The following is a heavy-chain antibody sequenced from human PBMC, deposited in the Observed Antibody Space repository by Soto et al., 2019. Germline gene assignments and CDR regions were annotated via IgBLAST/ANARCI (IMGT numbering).Heavy chain of an antibody. CDR2: INHSGST. V-gene: IGHV4-34*01. CDR1: GGSFSGYY. J-gene: IGHJ4*02. CDR3: ARLGRNRNYGSGSYYTTFDY. Sequence: SETLSLTCAVYGGSFSGYYWSWIRQPPGKGLEWIGEINHSGSTNYNPSLKSRVTISVDTSKNQFSLKLSSVTAADTAVYYCARLGRNRNYGSGSYYTTFDYWGQGTLVTVSS. D-gene: IGHD3-10*01.